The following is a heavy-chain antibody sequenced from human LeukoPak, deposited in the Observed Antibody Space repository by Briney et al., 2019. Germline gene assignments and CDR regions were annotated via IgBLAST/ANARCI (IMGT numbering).Heavy chain of an antibody. CDR2: INPNSGGT. V-gene: IGHV1-2*02. D-gene: IGHD3-22*01. J-gene: IGHJ3*02. CDR1: GYTFTAYY. CDR3: ARDYYDTSGNGAFDI. Sequence: ASVKVSCKASGYTFTAYYMHWVRQAPGQGLEWMGWINPNSGGTNYAQKFQGRATMTRDTSISTVYMELSRLRSDDTAVYYCARDYYDTSGNGAFDIWGQGTMVTVS.